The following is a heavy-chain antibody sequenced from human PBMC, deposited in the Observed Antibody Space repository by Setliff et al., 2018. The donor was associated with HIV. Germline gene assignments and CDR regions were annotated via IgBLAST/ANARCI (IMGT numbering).Heavy chain of an antibody. CDR1: GGSISSISYY. D-gene: IGHD1-1*01. CDR3: ARDSEPMSGTWYDY. CDR2: IYYSGST. Sequence: SETLSLTCTVSGGSISSISYYWGWIRQPPGKGLEWIGSIYYSGSTYYNPSLKSRVTISVDRSKNQFSLKLTSVTAADTGTYYCARDSEPMSGTWYDYWGQGTLVTVSS. J-gene: IGHJ4*02. V-gene: IGHV4-39*07.